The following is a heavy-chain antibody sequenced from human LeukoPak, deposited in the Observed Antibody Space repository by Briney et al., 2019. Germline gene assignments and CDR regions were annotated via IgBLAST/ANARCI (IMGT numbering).Heavy chain of an antibody. D-gene: IGHD5-24*01. CDR2: ISPILGVV. Sequence: EASVKVSCKTSGGTFSTYSISWVRQAPGQGLEWMGRISPILGVVNYAQKFQGRVTITADKSTNTAYMELSSLRSEDTAVYYCARVGDGYGYWGQGTLVTVSS. CDR3: ARVGDGYGY. CDR1: GGTFSTYS. J-gene: IGHJ4*02. V-gene: IGHV1-69*02.